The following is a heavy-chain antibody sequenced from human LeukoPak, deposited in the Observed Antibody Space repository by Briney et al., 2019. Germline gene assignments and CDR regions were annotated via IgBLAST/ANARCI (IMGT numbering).Heavy chain of an antibody. CDR2: IIPIFGTA. J-gene: IGHJ6*03. V-gene: IGHV1-69*05. D-gene: IGHD1-1*01. CDR3: ATTDYYYYYMDV. Sequence: SVKVSCKASGGTFSSYAISWVRQAPGQGLEWMGRIIPIFGTANYAQKFQGRVTNTTDESTSTAYMELSSLRSEDTAVYYCATTDYYYYYMDVWGKGTTVTVSS. CDR1: GGTFSSYA.